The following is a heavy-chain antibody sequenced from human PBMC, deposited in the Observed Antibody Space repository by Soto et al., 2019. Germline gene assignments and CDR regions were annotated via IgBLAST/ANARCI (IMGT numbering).Heavy chain of an antibody. Sequence: GASVKVSCKASGGTFSSYAISWVRQAPGQGLEWMGGIIPIFGTANYAQKFQGRVTITADESTSTAYMELSSLRSEDTAVYYCARPQTMVRGAPSSRMDVWGQGTTVTVSS. D-gene: IGHD3-10*01. CDR3: ARPQTMVRGAPSSRMDV. J-gene: IGHJ6*02. V-gene: IGHV1-69*13. CDR1: GGTFSSYA. CDR2: IIPIFGTA.